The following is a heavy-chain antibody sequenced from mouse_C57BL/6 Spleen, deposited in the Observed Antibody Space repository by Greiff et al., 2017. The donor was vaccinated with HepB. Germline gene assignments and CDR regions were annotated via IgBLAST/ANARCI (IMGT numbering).Heavy chain of an antibody. J-gene: IGHJ4*01. CDR2: IRNKANGYTT. CDR3: ARYDYDVRYAMDY. CDR1: GFTFTDYY. V-gene: IGHV7-3*01. Sequence: EVKVVESGGGLVQPGGSLSLSCAASGFTFTDYYMSWVRQPPGKALEWLGFIRNKANGYTTEYSASVKGRFTISRDNSQSILYLQMNALRAEDSATYYCARYDYDVRYAMDYWGQGTSVTFSS. D-gene: IGHD2-4*01.